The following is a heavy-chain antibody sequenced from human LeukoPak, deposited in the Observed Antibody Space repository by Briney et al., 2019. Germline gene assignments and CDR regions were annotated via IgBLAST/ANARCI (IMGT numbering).Heavy chain of an antibody. CDR1: GGSISSSSYY. CDR3: ARSKDETYYDFWSGYPRYFDL. V-gene: IGHV4-39*07. CDR2: IYYSGST. J-gene: IGHJ2*01. Sequence: SETLSLTCTVSGGSISSSSYYWGWIRQPPGKGLEWIGSIYYSGSTYYNPSPKSRVTISVDTSKNQFSLKLSSVTAADTAVYYCARSKDETYYDFWSGYPRYFDLWGRGTLVTVSS. D-gene: IGHD3-3*01.